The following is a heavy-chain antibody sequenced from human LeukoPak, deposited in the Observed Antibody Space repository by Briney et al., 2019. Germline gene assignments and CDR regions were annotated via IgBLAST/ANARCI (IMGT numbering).Heavy chain of an antibody. D-gene: IGHD4-17*01. CDR2: VKQDGSEK. J-gene: IGHJ4*02. CDR1: GFTFSSYA. CDR3: ARDRDYGLYRGSVGKIEY. V-gene: IGHV3-7*01. Sequence: PGGSLRLSCAASGFTFSSYAMSWVRQAPGKGLEWVANVKQDGSEKYYVDSVKGRFTISRDNAKKSLYLQMNSLRDEDTAVYYCARDRDYGLYRGSVGKIEYWGQGTLVTVSS.